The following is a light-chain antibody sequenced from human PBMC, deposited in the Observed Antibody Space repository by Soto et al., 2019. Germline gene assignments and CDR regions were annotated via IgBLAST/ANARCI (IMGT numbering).Light chain of an antibody. J-gene: IGKJ4*01. V-gene: IGKV3-20*01. CDR2: TAS. CDR1: QSVGKNY. CDR3: HQYAYSPLT. Sequence: EIVLTQSPGTLSLSPGERATLSCRASQSVGKNYLSWYQQKPGQVPTLLIYTASNRATGIPDRFSGTGSGTDFTLTISRPEPEDFAVYYCHQYAYSPLTFGGGTKVEIK.